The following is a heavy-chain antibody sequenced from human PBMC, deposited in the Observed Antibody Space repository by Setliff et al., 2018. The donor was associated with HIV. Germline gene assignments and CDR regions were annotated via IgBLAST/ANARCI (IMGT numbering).Heavy chain of an antibody. D-gene: IGHD1-26*01. CDR3: ARIVRWELVATSTFFYYYMDV. CDR1: GASISSSSHH. CDR2: IYYTGST. Sequence: SETLSLTCTVSGASISSSSHHWAWIRQLPGKGLEYIGNIYYTGSTHHNPSLESRVATSVDTSKNQFSLKLSSVTAADTAVYYCARIVRWELVATSTFFYYYMDVWGKGTTVTVSS. V-gene: IGHV4-39*01. J-gene: IGHJ6*03.